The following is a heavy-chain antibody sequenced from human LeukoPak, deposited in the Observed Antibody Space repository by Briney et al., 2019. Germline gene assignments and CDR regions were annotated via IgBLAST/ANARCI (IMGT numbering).Heavy chain of an antibody. D-gene: IGHD2-21*01. CDR2: INWNGGST. J-gene: IGHJ4*02. CDR3: ARRAYCGGDCHSDY. V-gene: IGHV3-20*04. Sequence: GGSLRLSCAASGFTFDDYGMSWVRQAPGKGLEWVSGINWNGGSTGYADPAKGRFTISRDNAKNSLYLQMNSLRAEDTALYYCARRAYCGGDCHSDYWGQGTLVTVSS. CDR1: GFTFDDYG.